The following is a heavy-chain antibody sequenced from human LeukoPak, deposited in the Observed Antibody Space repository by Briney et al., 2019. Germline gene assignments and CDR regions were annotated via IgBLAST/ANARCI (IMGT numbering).Heavy chain of an antibody. V-gene: IGHV3-23*01. J-gene: IGHJ4*02. Sequence: GGSLRLSCAASGFTFSSYAMSWVRQAPGKGLEWVSVISGSGGSTYYADSVKGRFTISRDNPKNTLYLQMNSLRAEDTAVYYCAKEGVVRGVKALGYWGQGTLVTVSS. CDR3: AKEGVVRGVKALGY. CDR2: ISGSGGST. D-gene: IGHD3-10*01. CDR1: GFTFSSYA.